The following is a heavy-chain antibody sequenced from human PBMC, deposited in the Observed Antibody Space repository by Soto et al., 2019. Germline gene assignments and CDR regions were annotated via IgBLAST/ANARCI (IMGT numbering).Heavy chain of an antibody. V-gene: IGHV1-18*01. D-gene: IGHD6-13*01. J-gene: IGHJ4*02. CDR1: GYTFINYG. CDR3: ARDLTAAGRAVASY. CDR2: ISPYYGNT. Sequence: QLVQSGAEVKTPGASVKVSCKASGYTFINYGITWVRQAPGQGLEWMGWISPYYGNTNYAQRLQGRVTLTTDTSTNTAYMELGSLRSDDTAVYYCARDLTAAGRAVASYWGQGTLVTVS.